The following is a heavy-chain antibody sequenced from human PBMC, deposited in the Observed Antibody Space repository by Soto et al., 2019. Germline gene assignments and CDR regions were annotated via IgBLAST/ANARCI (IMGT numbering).Heavy chain of an antibody. J-gene: IGHJ4*02. CDR1: EFTFSNYA. V-gene: IGHV3-23*01. D-gene: IGHD3-22*01. CDR2: ISGSGGST. Sequence: GGSLRLSCAASEFTFSNYAMSWVRQAPGKGLEWVSGISGSGGSTYYADSVKGRFTISRDNSKNTLYLQMNSLRAEDTAVYYCAKGGVPYDSSGYYFPLDYWGQGTLVTVSS. CDR3: AKGGVPYDSSGYYFPLDY.